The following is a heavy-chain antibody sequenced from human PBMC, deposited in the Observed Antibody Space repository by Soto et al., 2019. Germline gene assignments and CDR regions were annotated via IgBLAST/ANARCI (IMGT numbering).Heavy chain of an antibody. D-gene: IGHD1-1*01. V-gene: IGHV3-64D*06. CDR1: GFTFSSYA. Sequence: GGSLRLSCSASGFTFSSYAMHWVRQAPGKGLEYVSSISSDGRPTYYADSVKGRFTISRDNSKNTLYLQMSRLRAEDTAVYYCVKDRWIDSWGQGTLVTVST. CDR3: VKDRWIDS. CDR2: ISSDGRPT. J-gene: IGHJ4*02.